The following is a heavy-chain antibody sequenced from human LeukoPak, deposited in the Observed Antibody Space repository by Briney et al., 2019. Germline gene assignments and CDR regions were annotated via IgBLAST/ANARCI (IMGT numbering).Heavy chain of an antibody. J-gene: IGHJ4*02. V-gene: IGHV3-30*04. D-gene: IGHD2-15*01. CDR1: GFTFSNYA. CDR3: AREYSPSGSCHDY. CDR2: ISYDGSSK. Sequence: GRSLRLSCAASGFTFSNYAIHWVRQAPGKGLEWVAVISYDGSSKFYADSVKGRFTISRDNSKDTLYLQMNSLRPEDTAVYYCAREYSPSGSCHDYWGQGTLVTVSS.